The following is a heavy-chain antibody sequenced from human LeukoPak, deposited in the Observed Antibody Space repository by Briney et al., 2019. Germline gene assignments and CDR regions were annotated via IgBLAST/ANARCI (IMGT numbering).Heavy chain of an antibody. CDR2: IIPIFGTA. Sequence: ASVKVSCKASGGTFSSYAISWVRQAPGQGLEWMGGIIPIFGTANYAQKFQGRVTITTDESTSTAYMELSSLRSEDTAVYYCARAPMATIVWTDYWGQGTLVTVSS. D-gene: IGHD5-24*01. J-gene: IGHJ4*02. CDR3: ARAPMATIVWTDY. V-gene: IGHV1-69*05. CDR1: GGTFSSYA.